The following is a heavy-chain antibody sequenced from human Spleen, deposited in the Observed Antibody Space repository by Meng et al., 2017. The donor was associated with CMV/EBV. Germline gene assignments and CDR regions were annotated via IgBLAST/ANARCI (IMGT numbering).Heavy chain of an antibody. Sequence: LNRYYRHWVRQAPGQGLEWMGIINPSGDITSYAQKFQGRVTMTRDTSTSTVYMELSSLRSEDTAVYYCARDHPPESSSPPGVNWFDPWGQGTLVTVSS. CDR2: INPSGDIT. D-gene: IGHD6-13*01. CDR1: LNRYY. V-gene: IGHV1-46*02. CDR3: ARDHPPESSSPPGVNWFDP. J-gene: IGHJ5*02.